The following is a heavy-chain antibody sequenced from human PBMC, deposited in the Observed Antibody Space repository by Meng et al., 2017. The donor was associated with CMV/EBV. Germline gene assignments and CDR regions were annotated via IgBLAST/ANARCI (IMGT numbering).Heavy chain of an antibody. CDR3: ARYSRYCSSTSCQTSYYYYYGMDV. Sequence: GESLKISCAASGFTFSSYAMHWVRQAPGKGLEWVAVISYDGSNKYYADSVKGRFTISRDNSKNTLYLQMNSLRAEDTAVYYCARYSRYCSSTSCQTSYYYYYGMDVWAKGPRSPSP. V-gene: IGHV3-30-3*01. J-gene: IGHJ6*02. CDR1: GFTFSSYA. CDR2: ISYDGSNK. D-gene: IGHD2-2*01.